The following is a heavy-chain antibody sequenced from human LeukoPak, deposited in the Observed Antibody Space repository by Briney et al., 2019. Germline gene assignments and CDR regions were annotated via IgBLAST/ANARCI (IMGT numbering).Heavy chain of an antibody. V-gene: IGHV4-34*01. CDR2: INHSGST. J-gene: IGHJ4*02. Sequence: PGGSLRLSCAASGFTFSSYAMTWVRQPPGKGLEWIGEINHSGSTNYNPSLKSRVTISVDTSKNQFSLKLSSVTAADTAVYYCARGRRGTWYQPLRDYWGQGTLVTVSS. D-gene: IGHD2-2*01. CDR3: ARGRRGTWYQPLRDY. CDR1: GFTFSSYA.